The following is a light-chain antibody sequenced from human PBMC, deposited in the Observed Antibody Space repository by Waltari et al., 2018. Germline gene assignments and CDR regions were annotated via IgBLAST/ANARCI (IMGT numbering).Light chain of an antibody. V-gene: IGLV2-23*02. CDR2: EVT. J-gene: IGLJ1*01. Sequence: QSALTQPASVSGSPGQSITISCSGSSSAVWPYNLVPWYQQHPGKVPKLMIYEVTERPSGVSNRFSASKSGNTASLTISGLQAEDEADYYCCSYAGSNTYVFGTGTKVIVL. CDR3: CSYAGSNTYV. CDR1: SSAVWPYNL.